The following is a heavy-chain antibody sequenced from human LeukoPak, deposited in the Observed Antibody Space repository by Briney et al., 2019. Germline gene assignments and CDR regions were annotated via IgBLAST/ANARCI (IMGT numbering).Heavy chain of an antibody. CDR2: IYYSGST. J-gene: IGHJ4*02. Sequence: SSETLSLTCTVSGGSISSSSYFWDWIRQPPGKGLEWIGCIYYSGSTYYNPSLKSRVTISVDTSKNQFSLRLSSVTATDTAVYYCARLGVVSGFDYWGQGTLVTVSS. CDR1: GGSISSSSYF. V-gene: IGHV4-39*01. CDR3: ARLGVVSGFDY. D-gene: IGHD3-3*01.